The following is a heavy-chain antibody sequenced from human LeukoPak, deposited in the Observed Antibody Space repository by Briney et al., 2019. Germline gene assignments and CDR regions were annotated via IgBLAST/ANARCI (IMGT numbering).Heavy chain of an antibody. D-gene: IGHD2-21*02. CDR2: FDPEDGET. Sequence: GASVTVSCKVSGYTLTELSMHWVRQAPGKGLEWMGGFDPEDGETIYAQKLQGKVTMTEDTSTSTAYMDLRRLRSVDTAVYYCETVLTPHKTASAFVIWPRGTLVTVFS. CDR1: GYTLTELS. V-gene: IGHV1-24*01. CDR3: ETVLTPHKTASAFVI. J-gene: IGHJ3*02.